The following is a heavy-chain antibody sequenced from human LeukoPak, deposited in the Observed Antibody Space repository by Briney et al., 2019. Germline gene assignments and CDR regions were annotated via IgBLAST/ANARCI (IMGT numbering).Heavy chain of an antibody. CDR3: ARRAGINHFDY. Sequence: ASVKVSCKXSGGTFSSYAISWVRQAPGQGLEWMGGIIPIFGTANYAQKFQGRVTITADESTSTAYMELSSLRSEDTAVYYCARRAGINHFDYWGQGSLVTVSS. V-gene: IGHV1-69*13. CDR1: GGTFSSYA. J-gene: IGHJ4*02. D-gene: IGHD3-10*01. CDR2: IIPIFGTA.